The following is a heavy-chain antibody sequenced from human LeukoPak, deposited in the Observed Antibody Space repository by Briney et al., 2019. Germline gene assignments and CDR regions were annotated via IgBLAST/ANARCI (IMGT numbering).Heavy chain of an antibody. CDR2: INPSGGST. J-gene: IGHJ5*02. Sequence: GASVKVSCKASGYTFTSYYMHWVRQAPGQGLEWMGIINPSGGSTSYAQKFQGRVTMTRDTSTSTVYMELSSLRSEDTAVYYCAKLSAIGLEEVGDLNWFDPWGQGTLVTVSS. CDR3: AKLSAIGLEEVGDLNWFDP. CDR1: GYTFTSYY. V-gene: IGHV1-46*01. D-gene: IGHD3-16*01.